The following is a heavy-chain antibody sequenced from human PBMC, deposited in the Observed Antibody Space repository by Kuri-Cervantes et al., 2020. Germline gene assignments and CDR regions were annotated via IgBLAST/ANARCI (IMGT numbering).Heavy chain of an antibody. V-gene: IGHV4-31*02. Sequence: SETLSLTCAASGFTFSDYYWSWIRQHPGKGLEWIGYIYYSGSTYYNPSLKSRVTISVDTSKNQFSLKLSSVTAADTAVYYCARDKNLSVGGIAAAGFDPWGQGTLVTVSS. D-gene: IGHD6-13*01. CDR3: ARDKNLSVGGIAAAGFDP. CDR2: IYYSGST. CDR1: GFTFSDYY. J-gene: IGHJ5*02.